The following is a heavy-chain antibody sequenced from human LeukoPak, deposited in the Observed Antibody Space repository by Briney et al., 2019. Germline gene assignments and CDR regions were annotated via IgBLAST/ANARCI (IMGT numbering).Heavy chain of an antibody. D-gene: IGHD1-26*01. Sequence: GGSLRLSCAASGFTVSSNYMSSVRQAPGKGLEWVSVIYSGGSTYYADSVKGRFTISRDNSKNTLYLQMNSLRAEDTAVYYCARAEVGATPFVFDYWGQGTLVTVSS. J-gene: IGHJ4*02. CDR2: IYSGGST. V-gene: IGHV3-53*01. CDR1: GFTVSSNY. CDR3: ARAEVGATPFVFDY.